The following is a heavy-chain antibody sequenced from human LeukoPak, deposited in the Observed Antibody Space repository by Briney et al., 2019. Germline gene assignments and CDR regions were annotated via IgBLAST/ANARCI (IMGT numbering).Heavy chain of an antibody. CDR2: IYYSGST. D-gene: IGHD6-13*01. V-gene: IGHV4-39*01. J-gene: IGHJ4*02. CDR1: GGSISSSSYY. CDR3: ARVMAGSWHFDY. Sequence: PSETLSLTCTVSGGSISSSSYYWGWIRQPPGKGLEWIGSIYYSGSTYYNPSLKSRVTISVDTSKNQFSLKLSSVTAADTAVYYCARVMAGSWHFDYWGQGTLVTVSS.